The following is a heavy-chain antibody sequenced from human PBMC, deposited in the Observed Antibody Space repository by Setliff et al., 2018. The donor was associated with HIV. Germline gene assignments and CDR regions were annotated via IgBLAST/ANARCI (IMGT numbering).Heavy chain of an antibody. J-gene: IGHJ4*02. CDR1: GFTFSSYA. Sequence: GGSLRLSCVASGFTFSSYAMSWVRQAPGKGLEWVLTITNSARSTHSADSVKGRFTISRDDSRKTLYLQMNSLRADDTAVYYCARGVGATSRDYDYWAQGTLVTVSS. V-gene: IGHV3-23*05. CDR2: ITNSARST. CDR3: ARGVGATSRDYDY. D-gene: IGHD1-26*01.